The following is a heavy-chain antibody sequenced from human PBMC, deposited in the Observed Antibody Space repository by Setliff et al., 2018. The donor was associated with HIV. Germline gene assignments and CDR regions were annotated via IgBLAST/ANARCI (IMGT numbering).Heavy chain of an antibody. Sequence: VKVSCKASEYTFTGYYIHWVRQAPGQGLEWMGRINPNNGGTNYAQKFQGRVTMTRDTSISTAYMELSRLRSDDTAVYYCARTEDYSFGDAPFDYWGHGTLVTVSS. D-gene: IGHD5-18*01. V-gene: IGHV1-2*06. CDR1: EYTFTGYY. CDR3: ARTEDYSFGDAPFDY. J-gene: IGHJ4*01. CDR2: INPNNGGT.